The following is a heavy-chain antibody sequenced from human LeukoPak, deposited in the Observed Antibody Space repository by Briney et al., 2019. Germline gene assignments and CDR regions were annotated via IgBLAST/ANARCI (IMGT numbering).Heavy chain of an antibody. Sequence: TSETLSLTCTVSGGPISSYYWSWIRQPAGKGLEWIGRIYTSGSTNYNPSLKSRVTMSVDTSKNQFSLKLSSVTAADTAVYYCARQDSSGYDDAFDIWGQGTMVTVSS. V-gene: IGHV4-4*07. J-gene: IGHJ3*02. D-gene: IGHD3-22*01. CDR1: GGPISSYY. CDR2: IYTSGST. CDR3: ARQDSSGYDDAFDI.